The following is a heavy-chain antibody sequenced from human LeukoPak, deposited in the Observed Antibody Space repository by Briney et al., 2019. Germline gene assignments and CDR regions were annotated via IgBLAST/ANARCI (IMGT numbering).Heavy chain of an antibody. Sequence: KASGYNFNXSXXXXVRQPPXKXXXXXGIIYPGDSDTRYSPSFQGQVTISADKSISTAYLQWSSLKASDTAMYYCARISDTAIGMDVWGQGTTVTVSS. CDR1: GYNFNXSX. V-gene: IGHV5-51*01. D-gene: IGHD5-18*01. J-gene: IGHJ6*02. CDR2: IYPGDSDT. CDR3: ARISDTAIGMDV.